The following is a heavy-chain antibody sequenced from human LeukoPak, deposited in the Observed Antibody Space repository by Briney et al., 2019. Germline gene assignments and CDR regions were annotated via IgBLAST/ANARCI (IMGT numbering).Heavy chain of an antibody. D-gene: IGHD5-12*01. CDR3: AKDGLAYSGYDYVYYYHGMDV. CDR2: ISVSGGTI. J-gene: IGHJ6*02. CDR1: GFTFTSYA. V-gene: IGHV3-23*01. Sequence: GGSLRLSCVASGFTFTSYAMNWVRQAPGKGLEWVSAISVSGGTISYADSVKGRFTISRDNFKNTLFLQMNSLRAEDTAIYYCAKDGLAYSGYDYVYYYHGMDVWGQGTTVTVSS.